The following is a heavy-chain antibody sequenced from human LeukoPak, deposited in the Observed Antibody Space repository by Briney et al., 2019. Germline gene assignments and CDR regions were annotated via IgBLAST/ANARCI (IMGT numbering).Heavy chain of an antibody. CDR1: GFTFSSYA. CDR2: ISGDCGST. CDR3: AKSYSSCWYPPLYYFDY. Sequence: GGSLRLSCAASGFTFSSYAMSWVRQAPGKGLEWVSAISGDCGSTYYADSVKGRFTISRDNSKNQLYLQMNSLRAEDTAVYYCAKSYSSCWYPPLYYFDYWGQGTLVTVSS. D-gene: IGHD6-19*01. V-gene: IGHV3-23*01. J-gene: IGHJ4*02.